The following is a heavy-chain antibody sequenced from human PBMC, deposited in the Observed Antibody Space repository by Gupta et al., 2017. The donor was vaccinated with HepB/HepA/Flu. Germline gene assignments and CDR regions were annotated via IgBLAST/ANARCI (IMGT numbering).Heavy chain of an antibody. CDR1: GFTFSNAW. D-gene: IGHD3-10*01. Sequence: EVQLVESGGGLVKPGGSLRLSCAASGFTFSNAWMSWVRQAPGKGLEWVGRIKSKTDGGTTDYAAPVKGRFTISRDDSKNTLYLQMNSLKTEDTAVYYCTTGLEFGESYFDYWGQGTLVTVSS. J-gene: IGHJ4*02. V-gene: IGHV3-15*01. CDR3: TTGLEFGESYFDY. CDR2: IKSKTDGGTT.